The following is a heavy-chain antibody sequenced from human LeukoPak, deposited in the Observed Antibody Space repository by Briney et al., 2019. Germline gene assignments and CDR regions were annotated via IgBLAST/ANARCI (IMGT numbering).Heavy chain of an antibody. D-gene: IGHD3-10*01. CDR3: AKRGPIYSSTPGNYFDY. CDR1: GFIFSNYA. CDR2: ISGSDDGT. Sequence: GGSLRLSCAASGFIFSNYAMTWVRQAPGEGREWVSTISGSDDGTYYADSVRGRFTISRDNSKNTLYLQMKALRDEDTATYYCAKRGPIYSSTPGNYFDYWGQGTLVTVSS. V-gene: IGHV3-23*01. J-gene: IGHJ4*02.